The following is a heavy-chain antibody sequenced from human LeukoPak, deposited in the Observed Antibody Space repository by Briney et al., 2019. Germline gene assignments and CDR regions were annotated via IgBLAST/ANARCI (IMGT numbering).Heavy chain of an antibody. CDR2: ISYDGSNK. V-gene: IGHV3-30-3*01. J-gene: IGHJ4*02. CDR1: GFTFSSYA. D-gene: IGHD4-11*01. Sequence: GGSLRLSCAASGFTFSSYAMHWVRQAPGKGLEWVAVISYDGSNKYYADSVKGRFTISRDNSKNTLYLQMNSLRAEDTAVYYCARALMTTDDYWGQGTLVTVSS. CDR3: ARALMTTDDY.